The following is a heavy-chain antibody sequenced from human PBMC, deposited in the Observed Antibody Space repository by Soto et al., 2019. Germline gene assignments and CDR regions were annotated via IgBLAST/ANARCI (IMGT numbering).Heavy chain of an antibody. J-gene: IGHJ6*01. D-gene: IGHD4-17*01. Sequence: QVQLQESGPGLVKPSETLSLTCTVSGGSISSYYWSWIRQPPGKGLEWIGYIYYSGSTNYNPSLKSRVTISVDTSKNQFSLKLSSVTAADTAVYYCARDTVTTLPYYYYGMDVW. V-gene: IGHV4-59*01. CDR2: IYYSGST. CDR1: GGSISSYY. CDR3: ARDTVTTLPYYYYGMDV.